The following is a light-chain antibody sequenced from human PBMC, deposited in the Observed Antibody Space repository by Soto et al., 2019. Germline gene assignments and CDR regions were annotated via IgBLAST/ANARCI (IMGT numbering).Light chain of an antibody. CDR3: QHYNSYSEA. CDR1: QTISSW. V-gene: IGKV1-5*03. Sequence: DIQMTQPPSTLSGSVGDRVTITCRASQTISSWLAWYQQKQGKAPKLLIYKASTLKSGVPSRFSGSGSGTELTITISSLQPDDFETYYCQHYNSYSEAFGQGTKVDIK. CDR2: KAS. J-gene: IGKJ1*01.